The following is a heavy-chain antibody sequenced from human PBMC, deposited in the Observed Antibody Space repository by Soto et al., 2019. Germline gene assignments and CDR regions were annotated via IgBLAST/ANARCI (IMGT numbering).Heavy chain of an antibody. CDR3: ARDRGGFAS. CDR1: GFTFSSYG. D-gene: IGHD3-16*01. J-gene: IGHJ4*02. Sequence: QVQLVESGGGVVQPGRSLRLSCAASGFTFSSYGMHWVRQAPGKGLEWVAVIWYDGSNKYYADSVKGRFTISRDNSKNTVYLKMNGLRPEDTVVYYWARDRGGFASGGRGTLFPVSS. CDR2: IWYDGSNK. V-gene: IGHV3-33*01.